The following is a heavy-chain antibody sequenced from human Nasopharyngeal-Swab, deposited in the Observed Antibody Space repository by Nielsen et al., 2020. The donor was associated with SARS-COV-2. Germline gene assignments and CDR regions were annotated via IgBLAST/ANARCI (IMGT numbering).Heavy chain of an antibody. J-gene: IGHJ5*02. Sequence: VRQMPGKGLEWVSAISGSGGSTYYADSVKGRFTISRDNSKNTLYLQMNSLRAEDTAVYYCVKDRWRSSSWYGNWFDPWGQGTLVTVSS. V-gene: IGHV3-23*01. D-gene: IGHD6-13*01. CDR3: VKDRWRSSSWYGNWFDP. CDR2: ISGSGGST.